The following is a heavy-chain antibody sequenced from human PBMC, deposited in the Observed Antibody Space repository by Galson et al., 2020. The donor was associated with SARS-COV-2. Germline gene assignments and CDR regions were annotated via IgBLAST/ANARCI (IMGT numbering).Heavy chain of an antibody. CDR2: ISGSGSST. CDR1: GFSFSSYA. D-gene: IGHD3-10*01. CDR3: AKGGYYGSGGYLHFDY. J-gene: IGHJ4*02. Sequence: GESLKISCAASGFSFSSYALNWVPPTPGQGLEWVSGISGSGSSTHYADPVKGRFTISRDNSENTLSLQMKSLRAEDTAVYYCAKGGYYGSGGYLHFDYWGQGNLVTVSS. V-gene: IGHV3-23*01.